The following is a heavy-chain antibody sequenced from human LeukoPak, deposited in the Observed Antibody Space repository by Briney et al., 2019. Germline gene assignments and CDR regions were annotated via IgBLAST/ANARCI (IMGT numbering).Heavy chain of an antibody. D-gene: IGHD3-9*01. CDR2: ISYDGSNK. CDR3: ARVLRYFDWSDAFDI. CDR1: GFTFSSYA. V-gene: IGHV3-30-3*01. Sequence: GGSLRLSCAASGFTFSSYAMHWVRQAPGKGLEWVAVISYDGSNKYYADSVKGRFTTSRDNSKNTLYLQMNSLRAEDTAVYYCARVLRYFDWSDAFDIWGQGTMVTVSS. J-gene: IGHJ3*02.